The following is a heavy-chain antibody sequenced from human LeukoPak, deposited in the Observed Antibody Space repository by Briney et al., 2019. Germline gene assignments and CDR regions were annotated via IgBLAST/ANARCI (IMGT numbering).Heavy chain of an antibody. CDR2: ISISSSYT. V-gene: IGHV3-11*05. J-gene: IGHJ4*02. D-gene: IGHD3-10*01. CDR3: AREYYYGSGSHDY. CDR1: GFTFSDYY. Sequence: PGGSLRLSCAASGFTFSDYYMSWIRQAPGKGLEWASYISISSSYTNYADSVKGRFTISRDNAKNSLYLQMDSLRAEDSAVYYCAREYYYGSGSHDYWGQGTLVTVFS.